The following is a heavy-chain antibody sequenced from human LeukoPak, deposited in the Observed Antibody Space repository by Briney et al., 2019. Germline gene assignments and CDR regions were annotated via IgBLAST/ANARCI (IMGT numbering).Heavy chain of an antibody. Sequence: ASVKVSCKASGYTFTSYYMHWVRQAPGQELEWMGWINPNSGGTNYAQKFQGRVTMTRDTSISTAYMELSRLRSDDTAVYYCARGVTIFGVVIMEGPDPWGQGTLVTVSS. J-gene: IGHJ5*02. D-gene: IGHD3-3*01. CDR2: INPNSGGT. CDR3: ARGVTIFGVVIMEGPDP. V-gene: IGHV1-2*02. CDR1: GYTFTSYY.